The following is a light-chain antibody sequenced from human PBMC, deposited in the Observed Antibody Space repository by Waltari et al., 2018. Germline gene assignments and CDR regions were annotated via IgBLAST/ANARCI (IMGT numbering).Light chain of an antibody. V-gene: IGKV3-15*01. Sequence: EILMTQSPATLSVSPGERATLSCRASRSVSSDLAWYQQKPGQHPRLLIYGASTRATGVPDRISGSGSGTDFTLTISSLQSEDFAIYYCQQYNNWPPLTVGGGTKVEIK. CDR1: RSVSSD. CDR2: GAS. J-gene: IGKJ4*01. CDR3: QQYNNWPPLT.